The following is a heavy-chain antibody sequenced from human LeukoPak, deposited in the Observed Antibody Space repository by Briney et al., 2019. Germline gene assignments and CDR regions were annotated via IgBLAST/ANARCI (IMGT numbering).Heavy chain of an antibody. CDR2: IFGGGTTT. CDR3: AKDQRPDSGYDIDY. D-gene: IGHD5-12*01. J-gene: IGHJ4*02. V-gene: IGHV3-23*03. Sequence: GRSLRLSCAASGFTFSTYSMSWVRQAPRKGLEWVSVIFGGGTTTYYADSVKGRFTISRDNSKNTLYLQMHSLRVEDTAVYYCAKDQRPDSGYDIDYWGQGTLVTVSS. CDR1: GFTFSTYS.